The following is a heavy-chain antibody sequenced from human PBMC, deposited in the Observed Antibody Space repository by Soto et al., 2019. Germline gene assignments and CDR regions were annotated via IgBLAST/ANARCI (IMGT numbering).Heavy chain of an antibody. CDR2: IYWNDDK. J-gene: IGHJ4*02. V-gene: IGHV2-5*01. D-gene: IGHD3-16*02. CDR3: AHNRIMITFGGVIVEDFDY. CDR1: GFSLSTSGVG. Sequence: SGPTLVKPTQTLTLTCTFSGFSLSTSGVGVGWIRQPPGKALEWLALIYWNDDKRYSPSLKSRLTITKDTSKNQVVLTMTNMDPVDTATYYCAHNRIMITFGGVIVEDFDYWGQGTLVTVSS.